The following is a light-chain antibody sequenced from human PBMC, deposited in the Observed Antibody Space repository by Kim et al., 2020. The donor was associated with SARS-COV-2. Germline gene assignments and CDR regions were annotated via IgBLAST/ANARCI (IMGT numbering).Light chain of an antibody. CDR3: AAWDDSLGWV. J-gene: IGLJ3*02. V-gene: IGLV1-47*01. CDR1: SSNIRSNY. CDR2: RNN. Sequence: QSVLTQPPSASGTPGQRVTISCSGSSSNIRSNYVYWYQQLPGTAPKLLIYRNNQRPSGVPDRFSGSKSGTSASLAISGLRSEDEADYYCAAWDDSLGWVFGGGTKLTVL.